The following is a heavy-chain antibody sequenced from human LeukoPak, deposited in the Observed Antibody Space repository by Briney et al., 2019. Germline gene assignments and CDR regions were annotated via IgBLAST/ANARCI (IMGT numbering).Heavy chain of an antibody. V-gene: IGHV3-48*03. CDR3: ARLYCGGDCDAFDI. D-gene: IGHD2-21*02. Sequence: PAGSVTLSCAASGFTFRNYEIKWDRQGPGQGLEGSSYISSGGKTRYYTDSVKGPFTISRDNAKNSVHLQMNGLRAEDTPVYYCARLYCGGDCDAFDIWGQGTMVTVSS. CDR1: GFTFRNYE. J-gene: IGHJ3*02. CDR2: ISSGGKTR.